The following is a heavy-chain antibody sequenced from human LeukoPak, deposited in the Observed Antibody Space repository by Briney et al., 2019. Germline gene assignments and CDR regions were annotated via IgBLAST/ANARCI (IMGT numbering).Heavy chain of an antibody. D-gene: IGHD3-10*01. CDR1: GGSISSSSYY. CDR3: ARHLSDYYGSGSYHNS. J-gene: IGHJ4*02. V-gene: IGHV4-39*01. Sequence: SETLSLTCTVSGGSISSSSYYWGWIRQPPGKGLEWIGSIYYSGSTYYNPSLKSRVTISVDTSKNQFSLKLSSVTAADTAVYYCARHLSDYYGSGSYHNSWGQGTLVTVSS. CDR2: IYYSGST.